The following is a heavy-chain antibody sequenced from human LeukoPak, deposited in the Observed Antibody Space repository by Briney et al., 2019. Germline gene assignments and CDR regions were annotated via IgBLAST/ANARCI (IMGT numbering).Heavy chain of an antibody. D-gene: IGHD3-10*01. J-gene: IGHJ4*02. CDR3: ARARLLWFGEFPGSHTYYFDY. V-gene: IGHV4-4*02. Sequence: PSETLSLTCAVSGGSISSDNWWSWVRQPPGKGLEWIGEIYHSGSTNYNPSLKSRVTISVDTSKDQFSLKLSSVTAADTAVYYCARARLLWFGEFPGSHTYYFDYWGQGTLVTVSS. CDR1: GGSISSDNW. CDR2: IYHSGST.